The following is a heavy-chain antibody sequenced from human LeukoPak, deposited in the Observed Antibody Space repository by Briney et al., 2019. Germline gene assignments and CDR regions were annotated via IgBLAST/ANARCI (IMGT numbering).Heavy chain of an antibody. D-gene: IGHD3-22*01. V-gene: IGHV3-48*01. CDR3: ESGIDYYDSSPY. CDR2: ISSSSSTI. J-gene: IGHJ4*02. Sequence: GGSLRLSCAASGFTFSSYSMNWVRQTPGKGLEWVSYISSSSSTIYYADTVKGRFTISRDNAKNSLYLQMNSLRAEDTAVHYCESGIDYYDSSPYWGQGTPVTVSS. CDR1: GFTFSSYS.